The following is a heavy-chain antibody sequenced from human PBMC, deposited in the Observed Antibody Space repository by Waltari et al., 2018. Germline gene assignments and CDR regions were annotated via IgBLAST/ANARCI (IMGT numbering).Heavy chain of an antibody. CDR1: GRSISSGRYY. J-gene: IGHJ5*02. Sequence: QVQLQASGPGFVKPSQTLSPTCTVSGRSISSGRYYCSWIRQTAGKGLEWIGYIYTSGSTNYNPSIKSRVTISVDTSKNQFSLKLSSVTAADTAVYYCARIPKRIAVAVWFDPWGQGTLVTVSS. D-gene: IGHD6-19*01. CDR2: IYTSGST. CDR3: ARIPKRIAVAVWFDP. V-gene: IGHV4-61*09.